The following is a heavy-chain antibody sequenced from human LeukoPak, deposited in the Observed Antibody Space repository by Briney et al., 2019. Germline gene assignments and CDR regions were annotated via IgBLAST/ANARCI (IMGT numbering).Heavy chain of an antibody. CDR1: GGTFSSYA. V-gene: IGHV1-69*04. J-gene: IGHJ4*02. CDR3: ARGLYYYDSSGYIDY. CDR2: IIPILGIA. Sequence: GSSVKVSCKASGGTFSSYAISWVRQAPGQGLEWMGRIIPILGIANYAQKFQGRVTITADKSTSTAYMELSSLRSEDTAVYYCARGLYYYDSSGYIDYWGQGTLVTVSS. D-gene: IGHD3-22*01.